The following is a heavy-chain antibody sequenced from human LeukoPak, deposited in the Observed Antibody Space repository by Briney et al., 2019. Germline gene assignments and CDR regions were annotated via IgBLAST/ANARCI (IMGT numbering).Heavy chain of an antibody. CDR1: GGSISSSSYY. J-gene: IGHJ5*02. Sequence: SETLSLTCTVSGGSISSSSYYWGWIRQPPGKGLEWIGSIYYSGSTYYNPSLKSRVTISVDTSKNQFTLKLSSVTAADTAVYYCARDGEKTGWFDPWGQGTLVTVSS. V-gene: IGHV4-39*06. D-gene: IGHD1-14*01. CDR3: ARDGEKTGWFDP. CDR2: IYYSGST.